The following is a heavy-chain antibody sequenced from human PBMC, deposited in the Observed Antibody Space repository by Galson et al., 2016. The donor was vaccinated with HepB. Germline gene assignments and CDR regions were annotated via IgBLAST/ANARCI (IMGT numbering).Heavy chain of an antibody. Sequence: QSGAEVKKPGESLKISCKGSGYSFTSYWIGWVRQMPGKGLEWMGIIYPGDSDTRYSPSFPGQVTISADKSISTAYLQWSSLKASDTPMYFCAGTTYSTGWGFDYWGQGTLVTVSS. CDR1: GYSFTSYW. D-gene: IGHD6-19*01. CDR3: AGTTYSTGWGFDY. CDR2: IYPGDSDT. J-gene: IGHJ4*02. V-gene: IGHV5-51*01.